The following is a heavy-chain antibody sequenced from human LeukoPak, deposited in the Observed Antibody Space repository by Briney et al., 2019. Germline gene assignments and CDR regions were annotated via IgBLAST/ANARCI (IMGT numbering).Heavy chain of an antibody. V-gene: IGHV4-39*01. D-gene: IGHD1-26*01. CDR2: IYYSGST. CDR1: GGSISSSSYY. Sequence: PSETLSLTCTVSGGSISSSSYYWGWLRQPPGKGLEWIGSIYYSGSTYYNPSLKSRVTISVDTSKNQFSLKLSSVTAADTAVYYCARWSRSYYTFFDYWGQGTVVTVSS. J-gene: IGHJ4*02. CDR3: ARWSRSYYTFFDY.